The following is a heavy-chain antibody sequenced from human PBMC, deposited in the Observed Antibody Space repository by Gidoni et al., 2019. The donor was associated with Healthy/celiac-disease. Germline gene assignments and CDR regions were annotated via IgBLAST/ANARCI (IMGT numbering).Heavy chain of an antibody. J-gene: IGHJ4*02. CDR3: AQDPASYTSGWYVLDY. V-gene: IGHV3-9*03. Sequence: EVKLLESGRALVQPGRSLRPSCASSACSCDDYAMHWVRQAPGKGLEWVLGISCNSGSIGDADSVKGRFNISRDNAKKSLYLQLNSLRGEDMALYYCAQDPASYTSGWYVLDYWGQGTLSPSLQ. CDR2: ISCNSGSI. D-gene: IGHD6-19*01. CDR1: ACSCDDYA.